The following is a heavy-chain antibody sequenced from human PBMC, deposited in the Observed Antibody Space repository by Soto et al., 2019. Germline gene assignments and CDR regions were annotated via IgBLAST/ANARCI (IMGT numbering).Heavy chain of an antibody. J-gene: IGHJ4*02. Sequence: EVQMLESGGGLVQPGGSLRLSCAASGFTFSSYARSWVRQAPGKGMEWASAISGSGGSTYYAASVKGRFTISRDNSKNTLYLQMNSLRAEDTAVYYWAKDYSSSWPYYFDYWGQGTLVTVSS. CDR1: GFTFSSYA. D-gene: IGHD6-13*01. CDR2: ISGSGGST. V-gene: IGHV3-23*01. CDR3: AKDYSSSWPYYFDY.